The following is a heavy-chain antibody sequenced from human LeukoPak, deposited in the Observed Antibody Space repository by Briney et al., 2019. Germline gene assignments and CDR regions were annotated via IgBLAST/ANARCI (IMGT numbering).Heavy chain of an antibody. CDR3: ARGTSTTFDY. CDR1: GFTFSNYW. D-gene: IGHD2/OR15-2a*01. V-gene: IGHV3-74*01. J-gene: IGHJ4*02. Sequence: PGGSLRLSCAASGFTFSNYWMHWIRQAPGKGLVWVSRINSDGRSTSYADSVKGRFTISRGNAKNTLYLQMNSLRAEDTAVYFCARGTSTTFDYWGQGTLVTVSS. CDR2: INSDGRST.